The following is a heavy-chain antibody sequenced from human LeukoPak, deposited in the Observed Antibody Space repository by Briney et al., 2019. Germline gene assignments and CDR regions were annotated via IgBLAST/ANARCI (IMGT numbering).Heavy chain of an antibody. CDR1: GFTFSSYY. V-gene: IGHV3-33*06. D-gene: IGHD3-3*01. CDR2: IWYDGSNK. Sequence: PGGSLRVSCAASGFTFSSYYMNWVRQAPGKGLEGVAVIWYDGSNKYYADSVKGRFTISRDNSKNTLYLQMNSLRAEDTAVYYCAKGWSGYYYYYMDVWGKGTTVTVSS. J-gene: IGHJ6*03. CDR3: AKGWSGYYYYYMDV.